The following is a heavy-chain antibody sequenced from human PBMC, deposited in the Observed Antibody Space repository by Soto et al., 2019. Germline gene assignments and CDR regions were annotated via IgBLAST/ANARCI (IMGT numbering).Heavy chain of an antibody. CDR1: CGSIRSYY. D-gene: IGHD7-27*01. J-gene: IGHJ4*02. CDR2: IYYSVST. CDR3: ARANWYSEY. V-gene: IGHV4-59*01. Sequence: SETLSLTGTVSCGSIRSYYWSWIRQPPGNGLYWIGYIYYSVSTSXXPSLKIRXXISVDTSKNQXSLNLTSLTAAYTAIYYCARANWYSEYWRQGTLVTVSS.